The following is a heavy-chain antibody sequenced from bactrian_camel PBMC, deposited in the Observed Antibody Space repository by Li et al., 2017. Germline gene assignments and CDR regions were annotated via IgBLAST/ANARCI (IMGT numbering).Heavy chain of an antibody. D-gene: IGHD2*01. V-gene: IGHV3S54*01. CDR1: GDTYPSIC. J-gene: IGHJ7*01. Sequence: QVQLVESGGGSVQAGGSLRLSCVVSGDTYPSICLGWLRQAPGKEREKVAVLSPGGGFRYYGNFVKGRFTIAQDHAKNSVDLQMNNLKSEDTATYYCAASVLSGGYCYPSQIRGDGMDYWGKGTQVTVS. CDR2: LSPGGGFR.